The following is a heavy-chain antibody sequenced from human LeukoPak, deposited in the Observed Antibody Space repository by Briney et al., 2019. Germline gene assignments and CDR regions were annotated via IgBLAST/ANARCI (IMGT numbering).Heavy chain of an antibody. CDR3: ARTGTTQGY. CDR2: INHSGST. D-gene: IGHD1-1*01. CDR1: GGSFSSSY. J-gene: IGHJ4*02. Sequence: PSETLSLTCAVYGGSFSSSYWSWIRQPPGKGLEWIGEINHSGSTNYNPSLKSRVTISVDTSKNQFSLKLSSVTAADTAVYYCARTGTTQGYWGQGTLVTVSS. V-gene: IGHV4-34*01.